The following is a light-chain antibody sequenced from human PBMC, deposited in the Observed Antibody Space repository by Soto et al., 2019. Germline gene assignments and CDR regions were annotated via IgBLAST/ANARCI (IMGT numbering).Light chain of an antibody. Sequence: EIVLTQSPGTLSVSPGERATLSCRASQSVSSSYLAWYQQKRGQAPRLLIYGASSRATPIPDRFSRSGSGTDFTLTITSLDHQDFAVYSSQQSRTSSITLSKATRLEIK. V-gene: IGKV3-20*01. J-gene: IGKJ5*01. CDR3: QQSRTSSIT. CDR2: GAS. CDR1: QSVSSSY.